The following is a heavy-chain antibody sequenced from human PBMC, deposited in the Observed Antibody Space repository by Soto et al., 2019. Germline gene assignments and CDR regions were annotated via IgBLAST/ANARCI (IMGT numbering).Heavy chain of an antibody. CDR3: AKDSSEGDLDH. CDR1: GFTFNNNG. CDR2: SSYDGSDN. J-gene: IGHJ4*02. Sequence: GGSLRLSCAASGFTFNNNGMPWVRQAPGKGLEWVAFSSYDGSDNYYADSVKGRFTISRDKARRTLLLQVNGLRAEDTAVYYCAKDSSEGDLDHWGQGTLVTVSS. D-gene: IGHD1-26*01. V-gene: IGHV3-30*18.